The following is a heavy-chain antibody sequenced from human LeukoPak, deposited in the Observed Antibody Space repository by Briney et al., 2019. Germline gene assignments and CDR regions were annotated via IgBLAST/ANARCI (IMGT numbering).Heavy chain of an antibody. CDR3: ARADIVVVPAANYFDY. CDR2: IWYDGSNK. J-gene: IGHJ4*02. Sequence: GGSLRLSCAASGFTFSSYGMHWVRQAPGKGLEGVAVIWYDGSNKYYADSVKGRFTISRDNSKNTLYLQMNSLRAEDTAVYYCARADIVVVPAANYFDYWGQGTLVTVSS. CDR1: GFTFSSYG. V-gene: IGHV3-33*01. D-gene: IGHD2-2*01.